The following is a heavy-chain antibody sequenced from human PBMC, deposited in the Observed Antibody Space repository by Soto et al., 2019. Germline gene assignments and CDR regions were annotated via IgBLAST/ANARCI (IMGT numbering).Heavy chain of an antibody. V-gene: IGHV3-33*01. CDR3: AREGVDTEYYYYGMDV. Sequence: PGGSLRLSCAASGFTFSSYGMHWVRQAPGKGLEWVAVIWYDGSNKYYADSVKGRFTISRDNSKNTLYLQMNSLRAEDTAVYYCAREGVDTEYYYYGMDVWGQGTTVTVSS. D-gene: IGHD5-18*01. J-gene: IGHJ6*02. CDR1: GFTFSSYG. CDR2: IWYDGSNK.